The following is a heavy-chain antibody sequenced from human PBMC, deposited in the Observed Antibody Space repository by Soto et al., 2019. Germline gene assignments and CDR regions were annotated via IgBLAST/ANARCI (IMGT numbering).Heavy chain of an antibody. D-gene: IGHD6-13*01. CDR3: AIDLAAAAS. V-gene: IGHV1-46*01. CDR1: GYIFTNYY. CDR2: INPLPTSGST. J-gene: IGHJ5*02. Sequence: QVQLVQSGAEVKKPGASVKVSCKASGYIFTNYYIHWVRQAPGQGLEWMAIINPLPTSGSTNYAQKFQGRVTVTWDTSTSTVYLELSSLRSDDTAVYYGAIDLAAAASWGQGTLVTVSS.